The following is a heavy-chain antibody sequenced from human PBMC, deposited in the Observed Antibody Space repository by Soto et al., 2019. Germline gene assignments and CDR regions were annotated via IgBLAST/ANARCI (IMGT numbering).Heavy chain of an antibody. Sequence: QVQLQESGPGLVKPSETLSLTCTVSGGSISSYYWSWIRQPPGKGVAWIGYIYYSGSTNYNPSLQSRVTMSVDTSKDQFSLKLSSVTAADTAVYYCARDYHCGGDCYSGYFDLWGRGTLVTVSS. D-gene: IGHD2-21*02. V-gene: IGHV4-59*01. CDR3: ARDYHCGGDCYSGYFDL. J-gene: IGHJ2*01. CDR2: IYYSGST. CDR1: GGSISSYY.